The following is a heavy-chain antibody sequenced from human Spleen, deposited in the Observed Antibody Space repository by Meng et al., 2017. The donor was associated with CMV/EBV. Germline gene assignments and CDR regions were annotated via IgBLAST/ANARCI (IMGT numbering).Heavy chain of an antibody. D-gene: IGHD3-22*01. Sequence: GSLRLSCTVSGGSVRSDSYHGSWIRQPPGKGLEWIGYIYYSGSTNYNPSLKSRVTISVDTSKNHFSLNLNSVTAADTAMYYCAREIEDYFDRSGSYSQYFHGMDVWGQGTTVTVSS. CDR3: AREIEDYFDRSGSYSQYFHGMDV. CDR1: GGSVRSDSYH. CDR2: IYYSGST. J-gene: IGHJ6*02. V-gene: IGHV4-61*03.